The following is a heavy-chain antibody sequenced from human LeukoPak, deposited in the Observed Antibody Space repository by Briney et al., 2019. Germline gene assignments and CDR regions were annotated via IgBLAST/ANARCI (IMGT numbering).Heavy chain of an antibody. J-gene: IGHJ4*02. V-gene: IGHV4-61*09. D-gene: IGHD5-12*01. CDR1: GGSISSGSYY. CDR3: ASRGGYDSGDY. Sequence: SQTLSLTCSVSGGSISSGSYYWTWIRQPAGKGLEWIGYIYYSGSTNYNPSLKSRVTISLDTSKNQFSLKLSSVTAADTAVYYCASRGGYDSGDYWGQGTLVTVSS. CDR2: IYYSGST.